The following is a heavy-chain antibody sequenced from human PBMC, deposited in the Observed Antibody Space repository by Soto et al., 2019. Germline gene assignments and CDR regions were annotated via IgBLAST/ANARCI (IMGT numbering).Heavy chain of an antibody. CDR3: ATIHLGWNWNYFRRLSGGWDY. J-gene: IGHJ4*02. Sequence: ASVKVSCKVSGYTLTELSMHWVRQAPGKGLEWMGGFDPEDGETIYAQKSQGRVTMTEDTSTDAAYMELSSLRSEDTAVYYCATIHLGWNWNYFRRLSGGWDYWGQGTLVTVSS. CDR1: GYTLTELS. V-gene: IGHV1-24*01. D-gene: IGHD1-7*01. CDR2: FDPEDGET.